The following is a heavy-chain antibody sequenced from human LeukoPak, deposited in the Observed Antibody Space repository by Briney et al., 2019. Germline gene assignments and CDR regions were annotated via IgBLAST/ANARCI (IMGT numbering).Heavy chain of an antibody. J-gene: IGHJ4*02. V-gene: IGHV3-64*01. Sequence: GGSLRLSCAASGFTFCSYAMHWVRQAPGKGLEYVSAISSNGGSTYYANSVKGRFTISRDSSKNTLYLQMGSLRAEDMAVYYCARDGGSYYRFDYWGQGTLVTVSS. CDR1: GFTFCSYA. CDR2: ISSNGGST. D-gene: IGHD1-26*01. CDR3: ARDGGSYYRFDY.